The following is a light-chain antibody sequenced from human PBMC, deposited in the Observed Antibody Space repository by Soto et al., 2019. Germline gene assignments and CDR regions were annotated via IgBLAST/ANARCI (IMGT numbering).Light chain of an antibody. CDR3: QQLNSFPIT. V-gene: IGKV1-5*03. Sequence: DIQMTQSPSTLSASVGDTVTVTCRASQSVSGWLAWYQQKPGEAPKLLIYKASTLKSGVPSRFSGSGSGTEFTLTITSLQPEDFATYYCQQLNSFPITFGQGTRLEIK. CDR2: KAS. J-gene: IGKJ5*01. CDR1: QSVSGW.